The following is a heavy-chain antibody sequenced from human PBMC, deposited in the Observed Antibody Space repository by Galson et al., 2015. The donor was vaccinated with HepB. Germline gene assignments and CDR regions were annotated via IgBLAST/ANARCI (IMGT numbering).Heavy chain of an antibody. CDR1: GFTFSSYS. CDR3: AGRGYSYGFDYYYGMDV. Sequence: LRLSCAASGFTFSSYSMNWVRQAPGKGLDWVSYISSSRSSIYYADSVKGRFTISRDNAKNSLNLQMNSLRDEDTAVYYCAGRGYSYGFDYYYGMDVWGQGTTVAVSS. V-gene: IGHV3-48*02. J-gene: IGHJ6*02. D-gene: IGHD5-18*01. CDR2: ISSSRSSI.